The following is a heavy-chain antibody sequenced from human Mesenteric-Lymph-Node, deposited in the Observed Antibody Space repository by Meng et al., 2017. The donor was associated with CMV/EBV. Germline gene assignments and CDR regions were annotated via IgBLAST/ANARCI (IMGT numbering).Heavy chain of an antibody. CDR1: GFTFSSYD. D-gene: IGHD6-6*01. V-gene: IGHV3-30*02. CDR2: IRSGGSNK. Sequence: GGSLRLSCAASGFTFSSYDMHWVRQAPGKGLEWVAFIRSGGSNKYSADSVKGRFAISRDNSKNALYLQMNSLRAEDTAVYYCARDKLEQLAPAGYYGMDVWGQGTTVTVSS. CDR3: ARDKLEQLAPAGYYGMDV. J-gene: IGHJ6*02.